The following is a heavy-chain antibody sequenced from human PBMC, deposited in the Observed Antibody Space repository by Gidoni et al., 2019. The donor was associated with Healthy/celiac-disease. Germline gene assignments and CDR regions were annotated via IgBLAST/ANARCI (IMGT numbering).Heavy chain of an antibody. J-gene: IGHJ4*02. Sequence: QVQLVESGGGVVQPGRSLRLSCAASGFTLSSYAMHWVRQAPGKGLEWVAVISYDGSNKYYADSVKGRFTISRDNSKNTLYLQMNSLRAEDTAVYYCARAGGHIVVVTAILDYWGQGTLVTVSS. CDR2: ISYDGSNK. V-gene: IGHV3-30-3*01. D-gene: IGHD2-21*02. CDR1: GFTLSSYA. CDR3: ARAGGHIVVVTAILDY.